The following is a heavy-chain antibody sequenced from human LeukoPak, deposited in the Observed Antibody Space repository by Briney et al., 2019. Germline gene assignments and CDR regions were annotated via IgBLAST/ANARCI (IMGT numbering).Heavy chain of an antibody. CDR1: GDSVSSHSAA. CDR2: TYYRSKWYN. D-gene: IGHD6-13*01. J-gene: IGHJ4*02. CDR3: ARDLFQQQLDAFDY. V-gene: IGHV6-1*01. Sequence: SQTLSLTCGLSGDSVSSHSAAWNWIRQSPSRGLEWLGRTYYRSKWYNDYAVSVKSRITINPDTSKNQFSLQLNSVTPEDTAVYYCARDLFQQQLDAFDYWGQGTLVTVSS.